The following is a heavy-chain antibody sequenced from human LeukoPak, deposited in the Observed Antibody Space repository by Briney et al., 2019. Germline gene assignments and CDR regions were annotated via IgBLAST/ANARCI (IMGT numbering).Heavy chain of an antibody. CDR2: IYSSGST. CDR3: ARHRWTGTFNFDY. D-gene: IGHD1-1*01. J-gene: IGHJ4*02. V-gene: IGHV4-39*01. CDR1: GFTFSSYE. Sequence: LRLSCAVSGFTFSSYEMNWVRQAPGKGLEWFGSIYSSGSTYYNPSLKSRVTISVDTSKNQFSLKLSSVTAADTAVYYCARHRWTGTFNFDYWGQGTLVTVSS.